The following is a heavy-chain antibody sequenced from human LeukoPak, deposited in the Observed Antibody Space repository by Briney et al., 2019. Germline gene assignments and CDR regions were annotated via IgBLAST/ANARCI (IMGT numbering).Heavy chain of an antibody. V-gene: IGHV3-21*06. J-gene: IGHJ6*03. CDR1: GSTFSSYG. CDR3: ARGLGYCSSSKCSPGYYMDV. D-gene: IGHD2-2*01. CDR2: ISSSGTYT. Sequence: GGSLRLSCAASGSTFSSYGMNWVRQTPGKGLEWVTRISSSGTYTDYADSVKGRFTISRDNARSSLYLQMNSLRVEDTALYYCARGLGYCSSSKCSPGYYMDVWGKGTTVTVFS.